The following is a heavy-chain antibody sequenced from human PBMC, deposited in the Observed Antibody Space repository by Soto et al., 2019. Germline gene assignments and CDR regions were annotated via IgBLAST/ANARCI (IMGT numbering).Heavy chain of an antibody. V-gene: IGHV1-69*01. CDR2: IIPISDTT. Sequence: QVQLVQSGAEVKKPGSSVKVSCKASGGTFSSYAISWVRQAPGQGLEWMGGIIPISDTTNYAQKFQGRVTITADESTTTAYMELRSLRSEDTAVYYCARSQGSSTSLEIYYYYYYGMDVLGQGTTVTVSS. J-gene: IGHJ6*02. D-gene: IGHD2-2*01. CDR1: GGTFSSYA. CDR3: ARSQGSSTSLEIYYYYYYGMDV.